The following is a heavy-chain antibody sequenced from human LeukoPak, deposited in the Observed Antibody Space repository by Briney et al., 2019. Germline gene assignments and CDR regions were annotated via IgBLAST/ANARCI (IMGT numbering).Heavy chain of an antibody. CDR1: GFTFDDYA. Sequence: PGGSLRLSCAASGFTFDDYAMHWVRQAPGKGLEWVSGISWNSGSIGYADSVKGRFTISRDNAKNSLYLQMNSLRAEDTALYYCAKARGIVGYNFFRVRSPDAFDIWGQGTMVTVSS. CDR3: AKARGIVGYNFFRVRSPDAFDI. V-gene: IGHV3-9*01. D-gene: IGHD5-24*01. J-gene: IGHJ3*02. CDR2: ISWNSGSI.